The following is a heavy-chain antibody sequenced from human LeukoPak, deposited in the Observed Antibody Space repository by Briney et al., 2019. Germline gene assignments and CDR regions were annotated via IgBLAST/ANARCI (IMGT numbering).Heavy chain of an antibody. D-gene: IGHD1-26*01. V-gene: IGHV3-49*04. CDR2: IRSKVYGGTS. CDR1: GFNFGDYV. J-gene: IGHJ4*01. CDR3: AKGSFNPAFLDH. Sequence: GRSLRLSCVTSGFNFGDYVMNWVRQAPGKGLEWVGSIRSKVYGGTSEYAASVRGRAIISRDDSKSTAYLEMHRLKTEDTGVYYCAKGSFNPAFLDHRGQGNLVIVSA.